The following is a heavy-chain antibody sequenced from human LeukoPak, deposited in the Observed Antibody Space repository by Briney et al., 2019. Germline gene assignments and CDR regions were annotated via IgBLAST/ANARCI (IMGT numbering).Heavy chain of an antibody. V-gene: IGHV4-34*01. Sequence: KTSETLSLTCAVYGGSFSGYYWSWIRQPPGKGLEWIGEINHSGSTNYNPSLKSRVTISVDTSKNQFSLKLSSVTAADTAVYYCARGTRWLEGIDYWGQGTLVTVSS. CDR1: GGSFSGYY. CDR3: ARGTRWLEGIDY. D-gene: IGHD6-19*01. CDR2: INHSGST. J-gene: IGHJ4*02.